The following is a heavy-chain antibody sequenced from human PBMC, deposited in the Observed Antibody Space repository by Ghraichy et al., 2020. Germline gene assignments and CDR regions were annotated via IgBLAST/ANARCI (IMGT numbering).Heavy chain of an antibody. CDR2: ISDSGGNT. J-gene: IGHJ4*02. CDR3: AKFLLGSGYQLLRSSNYFDY. V-gene: IGHV3-23*01. Sequence: GESLNISCAASGFTFSSYAMSWVRQAPGKGLEWVSSISDSGGNTFYADSVKGRFTISRDNSKNTLNLQMNNLRADDTAVYYCAKFLLGSGYQLLRSSNYFDYWGQGTLVTVSS. CDR1: GFTFSSYA. D-gene: IGHD2-2*01.